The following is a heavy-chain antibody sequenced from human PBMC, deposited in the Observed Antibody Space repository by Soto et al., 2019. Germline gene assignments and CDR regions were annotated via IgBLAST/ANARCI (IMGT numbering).Heavy chain of an antibody. D-gene: IGHD2-2*01. CDR3: ARTRLGYCSSTSCSNRFDP. Sequence: SETLSLTCTVSGGSISSGGYYWSWIRQHPGKGLEWIGYIYYSGSTYYNPSLKSRVTISVDTSKNQFSLKLSSVTAADTAVYYCARTRLGYCSSTSCSNRFDPWGQGTLVTVSS. J-gene: IGHJ5*02. V-gene: IGHV4-31*03. CDR2: IYYSGST. CDR1: GGSISSGGYY.